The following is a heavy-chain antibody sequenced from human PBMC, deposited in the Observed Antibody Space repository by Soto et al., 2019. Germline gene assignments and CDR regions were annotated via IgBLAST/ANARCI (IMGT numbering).Heavy chain of an antibody. CDR2: IYYSGST. CDR3: ARGHVDTAMVTSGRYYYGMDV. D-gene: IGHD5-18*01. CDR1: GGSISSYD. V-gene: IGHV4-59*01. J-gene: IGHJ6*02. Sequence: SETLSLTSTVSGGSISSYDWSWIRQPPGKGLEWIGYIYYSGSTNYNPSLKSRVTISVDTSKNQFSLKLSSVTAADTAVYYCARGHVDTAMVTSGRYYYGMDVWGQGTTVTVSS.